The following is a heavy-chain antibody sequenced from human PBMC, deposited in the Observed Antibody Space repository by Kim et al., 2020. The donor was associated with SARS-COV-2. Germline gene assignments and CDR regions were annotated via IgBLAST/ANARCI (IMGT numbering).Heavy chain of an antibody. V-gene: IGHV3-23*01. CDR3: AKTLRGPSYYFDY. J-gene: IGHJ4*02. CDR2: ISGSGGPT. Sequence: GGSLRLSCAASGFTFSSYAMSWVRQAPGKGLEWVSAISGSGGPTYYADSVKGRFTISRDNSKNTLYLQMNSLRAEDTAVYYCAKTLRGPSYYFDYWGQGTLVTVSS. CDR1: GFTFSSYA. D-gene: IGHD3-10*01.